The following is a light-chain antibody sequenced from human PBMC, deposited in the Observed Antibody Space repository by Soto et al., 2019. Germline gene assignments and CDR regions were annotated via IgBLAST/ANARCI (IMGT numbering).Light chain of an antibody. J-gene: IGKJ1*01. CDR3: QQYGLSPRT. Sequence: EIVWTQSPGTLSLSPGERATLSCRASQSVSSIYLAWYQQKPGQAPRLLIYGGSTRATGIPDRFSGSGSGTDFTLTISRLEPEDFAVYYCQQYGLSPRTFGQGTKVEIK. CDR2: GGS. V-gene: IGKV3-20*01. CDR1: QSVSSIY.